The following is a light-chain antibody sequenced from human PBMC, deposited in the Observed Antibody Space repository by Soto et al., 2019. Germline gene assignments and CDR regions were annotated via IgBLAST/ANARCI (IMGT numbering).Light chain of an antibody. J-gene: IGKJ1*01. CDR2: GAS. CDR3: QQYNKWPWT. V-gene: IGKV3-15*01. CDR1: QSVSSN. Sequence: EIVMTQSPATLSVSPGERATLCCRASQSVSSNLAWYQQKPGQAPRLLIYGASTRATGIPARFSGSGSGTEFTLTISSLQSEDFAIYYCQQYNKWPWTFGQGTKVDIK.